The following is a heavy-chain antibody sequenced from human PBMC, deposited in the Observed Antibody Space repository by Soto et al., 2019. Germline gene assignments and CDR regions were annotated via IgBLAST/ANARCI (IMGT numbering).Heavy chain of an antibody. J-gene: IGHJ4*02. V-gene: IGHV4-59*01. Sequence: PSETVSLTCTVSGGSISNYYWTWIRQPPGKGLEWTGYIYYSGSTNYNPSLKSRVTISVDTSKNQFSLKLSSVTAADTAVYYCARSPEATVTAFDYWGQGTLVTVSS. CDR3: ARSPEATVTAFDY. D-gene: IGHD4-17*01. CDR2: IYYSGST. CDR1: GGSISNYY.